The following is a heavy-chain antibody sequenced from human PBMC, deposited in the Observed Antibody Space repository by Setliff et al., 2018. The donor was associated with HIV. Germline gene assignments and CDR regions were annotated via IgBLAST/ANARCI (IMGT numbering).Heavy chain of an antibody. CDR1: GGTFSSYA. J-gene: IGHJ5*02. CDR3: ARSGGGYYTKNINWFDP. Sequence: SVKVSCKASGGTFSSYAITWVRQAPGQGLEWMGRIIPIFGSANYAQKLQGRVTITADKSTSTAYMELSSLRSEDTAVYYCARSGGGYYTKNINWFDPWGQGTLGTVSS. CDR2: IIPIFGSA. D-gene: IGHD3-3*01. V-gene: IGHV1-69*06.